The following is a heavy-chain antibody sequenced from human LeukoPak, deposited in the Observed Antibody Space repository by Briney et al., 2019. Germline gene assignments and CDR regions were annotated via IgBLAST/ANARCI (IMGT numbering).Heavy chain of an antibody. CDR2: IIPIFGTA. CDR3: ARVREGYYYDSSGYTETNYYYGMDV. Sequence: SVKVSCKASGGTFSSYAISWVRQAPGQGLEWMGGIIPIFGTANYAQKFQGRVTITADESTSTAYMELSSLRSEDTAVYYCARVREGYYYDSSGYTETNYYYGMDVWGQGTTVTVSS. CDR1: GGTFSSYA. D-gene: IGHD3-22*01. V-gene: IGHV1-69*13. J-gene: IGHJ6*02.